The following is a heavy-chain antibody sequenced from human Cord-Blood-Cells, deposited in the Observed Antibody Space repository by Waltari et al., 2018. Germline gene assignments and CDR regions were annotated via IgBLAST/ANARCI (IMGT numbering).Heavy chain of an antibody. Sequence: QVQLVQSGAEVKKPGSSVKVSCKASGGTFRSYALRWVRRAPGQGLEWMGGIIPILGIANYAQKFQGRVTITADESTSTAYMELSSLRSEDTAVYYCARGSGILTGSAFDIWGQGTMVTVSS. V-gene: IGHV1-69*04. CDR1: GGTFRSYA. CDR3: ARGSGILTGSAFDI. J-gene: IGHJ3*02. D-gene: IGHD3-9*01. CDR2: IIPILGIA.